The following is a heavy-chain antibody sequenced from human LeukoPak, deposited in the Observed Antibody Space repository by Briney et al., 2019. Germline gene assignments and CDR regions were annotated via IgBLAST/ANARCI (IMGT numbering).Heavy chain of an antibody. V-gene: IGHV1-18*01. CDR1: GYTFTSYG. CDR3: ASTLWFGEPSMMGWFDP. CDR2: ISAYNGNT. D-gene: IGHD3-10*01. J-gene: IGHJ5*02. Sequence: GASVKVSRKASGYTFTSYGISWVRQAPGQGLEWMGWISAYNGNTNYAQKLQGRVTMTTDTPTSTAYMELRSLRSDDTAVYYCASTLWFGEPSMMGWFDPWGQGTLVTVSS.